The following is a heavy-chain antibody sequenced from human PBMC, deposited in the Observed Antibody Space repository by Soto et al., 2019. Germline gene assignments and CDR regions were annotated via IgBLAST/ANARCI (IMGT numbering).Heavy chain of an antibody. Sequence: GGSLRLSCVASGFTFSLYAMRWVRQAPGKGLEWVSAISGGASSAYYADSVKGRFTISRDNSKNTFYLLMNSLRAEDTAVYYGARWNPPFGSWGQGTLVTVSS. V-gene: IGHV3-23*01. CDR3: ARWNPPFGS. CDR2: ISGGASSA. J-gene: IGHJ4*02. D-gene: IGHD1-1*01. CDR1: GFTFSLYA.